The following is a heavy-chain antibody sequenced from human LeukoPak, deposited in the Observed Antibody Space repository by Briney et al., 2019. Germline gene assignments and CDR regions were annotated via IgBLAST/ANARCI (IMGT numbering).Heavy chain of an antibody. CDR3: ARGYPTWSPLYSSGWYFDY. J-gene: IGHJ4*02. CDR2: IYTSGST. CDR1: GGSISSGSYY. Sequence: SQTLSLTCTVSGGSISSGSYYWSWIRQPAGKGLEWIGRIYTSGSTNYNPSLKSRVTISVDTSKNQFSLKLSSVTAADTAVYYCARGYPTWSPLYSSGWYFDYWGQGTLVTVSS. V-gene: IGHV4-61*02. D-gene: IGHD6-19*01.